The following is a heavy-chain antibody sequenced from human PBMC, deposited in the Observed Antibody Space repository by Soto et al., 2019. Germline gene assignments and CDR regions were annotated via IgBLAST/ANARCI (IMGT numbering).Heavy chain of an antibody. CDR3: ARQYDYGDYGPLGY. CDR1: GGTFSSYA. D-gene: IGHD4-17*01. V-gene: IGHV3-66*04. CDR2: IYAAGST. J-gene: IGHJ4*02. Sequence: VQLVQSGAEVKKPGSSVKVSCKASGGTFSSYAISWVRQASGKRLEWVSLIYAAGSTYYADSVKGRFTISRDNSKNTLYLQMNSLRAEDTAVYYCARQYDYGDYGPLGYWGQGTLVTVSS.